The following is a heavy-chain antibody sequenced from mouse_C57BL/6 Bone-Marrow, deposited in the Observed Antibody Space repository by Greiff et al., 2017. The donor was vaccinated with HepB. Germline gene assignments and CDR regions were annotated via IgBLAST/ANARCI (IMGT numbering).Heavy chain of an antibody. CDR2: ISDGGSYT. CDR1: GFTFSSYA. V-gene: IGHV5-4*03. CDR3: ARAYGSHWYFDV. J-gene: IGHJ1*03. D-gene: IGHD1-1*01. Sequence: EVNVVESGGGLVKPGGSLKLSCAASGFTFSSYAMSWVRQTPEKRLEWVATISDGGSYTYYPDNVKGRFTISRDNAKNNLYLQMSHLKSEDTAMYYCARAYGSHWYFDVWGTGTTVTVSS.